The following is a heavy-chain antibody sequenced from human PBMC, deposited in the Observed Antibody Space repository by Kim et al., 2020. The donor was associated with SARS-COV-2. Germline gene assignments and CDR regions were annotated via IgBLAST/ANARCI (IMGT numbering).Heavy chain of an antibody. D-gene: IGHD3-22*01. CDR3: ARHFYDSSGYYYHY. V-gene: IGHV5-51*01. Sequence: SPSFQGQVTISADKSNSTAYLQWSSLKASDTAMYYCARHFYDSSGYYYHYWGQGTLVTVSS. J-gene: IGHJ4*02.